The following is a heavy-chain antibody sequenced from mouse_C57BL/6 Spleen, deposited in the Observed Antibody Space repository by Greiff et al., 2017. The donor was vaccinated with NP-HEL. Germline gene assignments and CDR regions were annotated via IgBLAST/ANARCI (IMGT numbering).Heavy chain of an antibody. CDR2: ISSGSSTI. Sequence: DVQLVESGGGLVKPGGSLKLSCAASGFTFSDYGMHWVRQAPEKGLEWVAYISSGSSTIYYADTVKGRFTISRDNAKNTLFLQMTSLRSEDTAMYYCATFITTVVAFDYWGQGTTLTVSS. J-gene: IGHJ2*01. CDR3: ATFITTVVAFDY. V-gene: IGHV5-17*01. D-gene: IGHD1-1*01. CDR1: GFTFSDYG.